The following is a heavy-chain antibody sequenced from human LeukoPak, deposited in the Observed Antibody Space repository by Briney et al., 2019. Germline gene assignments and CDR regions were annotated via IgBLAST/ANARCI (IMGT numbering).Heavy chain of an antibody. CDR3: ARSGRGVVTTLYYYYYMDV. CDR1: GDSVSSNSAA. CDR2: TYYRSKWYN. J-gene: IGHJ6*03. D-gene: IGHD4-11*01. Sequence: SQTLSLTCAISGDSVSSNSAAWNWIRQSPSRGLERLGRTYYRSKWYNDYAVSVKSRITINPDTSKNQFSLQLNSVTPEDTAVYYCARSGRGVVTTLYYYYYMDVWGKGTTVTVSS. V-gene: IGHV6-1*01.